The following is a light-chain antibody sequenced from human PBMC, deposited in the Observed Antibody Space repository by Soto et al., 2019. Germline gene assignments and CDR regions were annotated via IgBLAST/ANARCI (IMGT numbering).Light chain of an antibody. CDR1: QSVSSN. Sequence: EIVMTQSPATLSVSPGERATLSCRASQSVSSNLAWYQQKPGQAPRLLIYGASTRATGIPARFSGSGSGTDFTLTISSLKSEEFAVYYGQQYNNGQTFGQGTKVEIK. CDR2: GAS. V-gene: IGKV3-15*01. J-gene: IGKJ1*01. CDR3: QQYNNGQT.